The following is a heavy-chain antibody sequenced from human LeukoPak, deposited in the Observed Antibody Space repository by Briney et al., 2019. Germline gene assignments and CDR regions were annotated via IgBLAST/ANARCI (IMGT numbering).Heavy chain of an antibody. CDR1: GFTFNTFG. J-gene: IGHJ4*02. V-gene: IGHV3-33*06. CDR2: IWFDGSVK. Sequence: PGGSLRLSCAASGFTFNTFGMHWVGKAQGQGLKWVAAIWFDGSVKHYSDAVKGRFTISRDNSLNTLYLQMNSLRVEDTAIYYCAKDTAVQFLEPAFWGQGTLVTVSS. D-gene: IGHD3-3*01. CDR3: AKDTAVQFLEPAF.